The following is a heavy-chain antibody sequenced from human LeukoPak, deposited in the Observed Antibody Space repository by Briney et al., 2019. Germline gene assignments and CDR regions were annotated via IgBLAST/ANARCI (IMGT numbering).Heavy chain of an antibody. D-gene: IGHD6-19*01. V-gene: IGHV4-39*01. J-gene: IGHJ4*02. Sequence: SETLSLTCTVSGASVSSSGHFWGWIRQSPGKGLQWLGSIYYTGSTYYNPSLESRVTMSVDTSKNQFSLRVSSVTAADTAVYYCARTNSSHFYHVALMTYWGQGTLVTVSS. CDR3: ARTNSSHFYHVALMTY. CDR2: IYYTGST. CDR1: GASVSSSGHF.